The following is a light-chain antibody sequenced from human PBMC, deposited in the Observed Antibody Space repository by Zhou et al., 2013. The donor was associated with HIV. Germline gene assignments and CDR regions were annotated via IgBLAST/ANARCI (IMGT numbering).Light chain of an antibody. Sequence: EIVMTQSPATLSVSPGERATLSCRASQSVSSNLAWYQQKPGQAPRLLIFGASRRATGIPDRFSGSGSGTDFTLTISRLEPEDFAVYYCQQFGSSLTFGQGAKVEIK. CDR1: QSVSSN. CDR3: QQFGSSLT. CDR2: GAS. V-gene: IGKV3-20*01. J-gene: IGKJ1*01.